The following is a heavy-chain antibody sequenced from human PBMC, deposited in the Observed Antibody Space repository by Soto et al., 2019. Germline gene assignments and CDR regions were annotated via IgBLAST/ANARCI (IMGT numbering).Heavy chain of an antibody. CDR1: GFTFKTYG. D-gene: IGHD3-10*01. CDR3: ARDYNHYFAY. V-gene: IGHV3-33*01. J-gene: IGHJ4*02. CDR2: IWYDGSKI. Sequence: QVQLVESGGGVVQPGRSLRLSCAASGFTFKTYGMHWVRQAPGKGLEWVAVIWYDGSKIYYADSVKGRFTISRDNSKSTLYLQMNSLRAEDTAVYYCARDYNHYFAYWGQGTLVSVSS.